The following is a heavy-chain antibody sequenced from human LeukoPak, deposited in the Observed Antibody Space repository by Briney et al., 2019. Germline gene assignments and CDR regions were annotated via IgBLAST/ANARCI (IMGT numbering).Heavy chain of an antibody. CDR1: GFTFSDYY. Sequence: GGSLRLSRAASGFTFSDYYMSWIRQAPGKGLEWVSYISSSSYYTNYADSVKGRFTISRDNAENSLYLQMNSLRAEDTAVYYCARDADIAAAGTRYNWFDPWGQGTLVIVSS. D-gene: IGHD6-13*01. V-gene: IGHV3-11*06. CDR3: ARDADIAAAGTRYNWFDP. CDR2: ISSSSYYT. J-gene: IGHJ5*02.